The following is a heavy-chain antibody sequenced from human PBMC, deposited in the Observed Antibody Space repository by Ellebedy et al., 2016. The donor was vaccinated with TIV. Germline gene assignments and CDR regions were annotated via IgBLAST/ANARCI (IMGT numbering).Heavy chain of an antibody. V-gene: IGHV1-18*01. CDR2: ISAYNGDT. J-gene: IGHJ4*02. D-gene: IGHD3-22*01. Sequence: ASVKVSCKASGYTFTSFGILWVRQAPGQGLECMGWISAYNGDTNYAAKLQGRVTMTTDTSTSTAFMELRSLRSDDTAVYYCARKGPFGYDTSGFSDYWGQGTLITVSS. CDR1: GYTFTSFG. CDR3: ARKGPFGYDTSGFSDY.